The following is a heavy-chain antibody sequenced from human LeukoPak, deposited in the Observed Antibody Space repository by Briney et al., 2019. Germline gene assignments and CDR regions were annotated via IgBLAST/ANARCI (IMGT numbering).Heavy chain of an antibody. V-gene: IGHV1-3*01. Sequence: ASVKVSCKASGYTFTSYAMHWVRQAPGQRLEWMGWINAGNGNTKYSQKFQSRVTITRDTSASTAYMELSSLRSEDTAVYYCARDRGSSSSFDPWGQGTLVTVSS. D-gene: IGHD6-13*01. J-gene: IGHJ5*02. CDR1: GYTFTSYA. CDR3: ARDRGSSSSFDP. CDR2: INAGNGNT.